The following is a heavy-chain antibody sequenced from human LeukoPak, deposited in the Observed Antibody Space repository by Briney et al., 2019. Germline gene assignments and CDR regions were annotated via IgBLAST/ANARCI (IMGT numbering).Heavy chain of an antibody. CDR2: IRYDGSDK. CDR3: AKARYCSGGNSYSFDY. CDR1: GFTFSSYA. Sequence: GGSLRLSCAASGFTFSSYAMHWVRQAPGKGLEWVAFIRYDGSDKYYANSVKGRFTISRDNSKNTVDLQMNSLRVEDTAVYYCAKARYCSGGNSYSFDYWGQGTLVTVSS. J-gene: IGHJ4*02. V-gene: IGHV3-30*02. D-gene: IGHD2-15*01.